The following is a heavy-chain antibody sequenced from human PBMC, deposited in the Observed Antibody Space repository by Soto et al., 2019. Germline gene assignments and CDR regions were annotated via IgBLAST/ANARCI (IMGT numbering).Heavy chain of an antibody. CDR3: ARVPRRYCSGGSCQSTLIGIDNWFDP. CDR2: ISAYNGNT. Sequence: ASVKVSRKASGYTFTSYGISWVRQAPGQGLEWMGWISAYNGNTNYAQKLQGRVTMTTDTSTSTAYMELRSLRSDDTAVYYCARVPRRYCSGGSCQSTLIGIDNWFDPWGQGTLVILSS. D-gene: IGHD2-15*01. V-gene: IGHV1-18*01. J-gene: IGHJ5*02. CDR1: GYTFTSYG.